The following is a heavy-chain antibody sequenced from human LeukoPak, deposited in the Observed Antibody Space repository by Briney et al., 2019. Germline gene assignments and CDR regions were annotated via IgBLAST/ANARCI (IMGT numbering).Heavy chain of an antibody. CDR2: ISSSSSYI. Sequence: PGGSLRLSCAASGFTFSSYSMNWVRQAPGKGLEWVSSISSSSSYIYYADSVKGRFTISRDNAKNSLYLQMNSLRAEGTAVCYCARDFRAVAGTYDYWGQGTLVTVSS. D-gene: IGHD6-19*01. V-gene: IGHV3-21*01. J-gene: IGHJ4*02. CDR1: GFTFSSYS. CDR3: ARDFRAVAGTYDY.